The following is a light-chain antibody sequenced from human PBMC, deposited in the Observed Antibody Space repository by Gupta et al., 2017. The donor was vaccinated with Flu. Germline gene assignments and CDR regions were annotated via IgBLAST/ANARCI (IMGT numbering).Light chain of an antibody. J-gene: IGLJ3*02. Sequence: VPISWSGSRSNIGRGTGSWYQKLPGTDPKLCVDGHDQRPSGVPDRFAGSKSGTSASLAIRDLQSEDAGDYYGAAWDDRLTGVLFGGGTRVTVL. CDR1: RSNIGRGT. CDR2: GHD. CDR3: AAWDDRLTGVL. V-gene: IGLV1-44*01.